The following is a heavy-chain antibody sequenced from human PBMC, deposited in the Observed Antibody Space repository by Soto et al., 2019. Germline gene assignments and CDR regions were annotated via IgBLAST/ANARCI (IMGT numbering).Heavy chain of an antibody. CDR2: VHYSGST. V-gene: IGHV4-39*01. D-gene: IGHD4-17*01. Sequence: KPSETLSLTCTVSGGSISSSRYYWGWIRQPPGKGLEWIGSVHYSGSTYYNESLKSRVSLSVDTSKNQFSLKLSSVTAADTAVYYCARPHDDYGDYGYWGQGTLVTVSS. CDR1: GGSISSSRYY. CDR3: ARPHDDYGDYGY. J-gene: IGHJ4*02.